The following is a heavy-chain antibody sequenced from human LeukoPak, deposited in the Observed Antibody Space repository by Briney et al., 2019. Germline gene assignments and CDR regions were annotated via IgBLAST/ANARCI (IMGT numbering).Heavy chain of an antibody. CDR3: ARDGTCLDF. V-gene: IGHV3-7*01. J-gene: IGHJ4*02. CDR1: GFTFSENW. Sequence: GGSLRLSCGASGFTFSENWMSWVRQAPGRGPEWVADIKGDGSKMYYVDSVKGRFTISRDNDKNALYLQMNNLRVEDTGVYYCARDGTCLDFWGQGVLVTVS. CDR2: IKGDGSKM.